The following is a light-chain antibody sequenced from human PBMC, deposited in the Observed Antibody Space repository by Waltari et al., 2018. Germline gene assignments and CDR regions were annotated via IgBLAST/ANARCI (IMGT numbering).Light chain of an antibody. Sequence: QSALTQPASVSGSPGQSITISCTGPSIDVGAYEHVSWYQQYPGQAPKLMIYDVSSRPSGVSDRFSGSKSGNTASLTISGLLAEDEADYYCSSYTSTSTLVVFGGGTQLTVL. CDR3: SSYTSTSTLVV. CDR2: DVS. CDR1: SIDVGAYEH. J-gene: IGLJ2*01. V-gene: IGLV2-14*01.